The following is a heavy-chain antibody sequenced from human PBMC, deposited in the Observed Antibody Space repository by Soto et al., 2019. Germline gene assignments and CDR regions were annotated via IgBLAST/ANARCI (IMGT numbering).Heavy chain of an antibody. D-gene: IGHD3-10*01. V-gene: IGHV4-34*01. CDR1: GGSFSDYY. CDR3: AREVPSRYFDL. CDR2: INHSGST. Sequence: QVRLQQWGAGLLKPSETLPLASAVYGGSFSDYYWSWIRQPPGKGLERIGEINHSGSTNYNPSIKSRVTISVDTSKNQFSLKLNAVTAADTAVYYCAREVPSRYFDLWGRGTPVTVSS. J-gene: IGHJ2*01.